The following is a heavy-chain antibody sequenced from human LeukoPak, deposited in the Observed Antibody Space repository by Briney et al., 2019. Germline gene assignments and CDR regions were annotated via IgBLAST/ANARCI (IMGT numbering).Heavy chain of an antibody. Sequence: PGGSLRLSCAASGFSFNNYYMSWFRQAPGKGLEWVAYINGASSIIYYADSVRGRFTISRDNANNSLFLQMNSLRAEDTAIYYCSRDPNGDYVGAFDFQRWGQGTLVTVSS. J-gene: IGHJ1*01. D-gene: IGHD4-17*01. CDR3: SRDPNGDYVGAFDFQR. CDR1: GFSFNNYY. CDR2: INGASSII. V-gene: IGHV3-11*01.